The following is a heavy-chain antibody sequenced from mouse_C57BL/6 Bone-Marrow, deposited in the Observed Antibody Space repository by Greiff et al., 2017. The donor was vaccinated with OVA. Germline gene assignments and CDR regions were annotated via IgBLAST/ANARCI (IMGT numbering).Heavy chain of an antibody. CDR3: ARWGGYYEDY. Sequence: QVQLQQSGAELVRPGTSVKVSCKASGYAFTNYLIEWVKQRPGQGLEWIGVINPGSGGTNYNEKFKGKATLTADKSSSTAYMQLSSLTSEDSAVYFCARWGGYYEDYWGQGTTLTVSS. CDR2: INPGSGGT. V-gene: IGHV1-54*01. J-gene: IGHJ2*01. D-gene: IGHD2-3*01. CDR1: GYAFTNYL.